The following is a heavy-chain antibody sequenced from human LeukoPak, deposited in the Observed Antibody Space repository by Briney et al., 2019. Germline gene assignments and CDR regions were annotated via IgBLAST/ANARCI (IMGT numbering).Heavy chain of an antibody. V-gene: IGHV3-21*01. Sequence: GGSLRLSCAASGFTFDDYTMHWVRQAPGKGLEWVSSISSSRSYIYYADSVKGRFTISRDNAKNSLYLQMNSLRAEDTAVYYCARVAYSGTYRWDYWGQGTLVTVSS. CDR2: ISSSRSYI. D-gene: IGHD1-26*01. CDR3: ARVAYSGTYRWDY. CDR1: GFTFDDYT. J-gene: IGHJ4*02.